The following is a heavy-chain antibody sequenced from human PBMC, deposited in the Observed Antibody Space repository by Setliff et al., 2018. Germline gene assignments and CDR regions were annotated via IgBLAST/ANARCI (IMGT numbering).Heavy chain of an antibody. CDR3: ARERTGGRGFTFGAIYYYYGMDV. V-gene: IGHV1-46*01. D-gene: IGHD3-16*01. CDR2: INPKNGGA. J-gene: IGHJ6*02. Sequence: ASVKVSCKASGYTFTSYYIHWVRQAPGQGLEWMGVINPKNGGATYPQNLQGRVTMTRDTSMSTVYMELSSLRFEDTAVYYCARERTGGRGFTFGAIYYYYGMDVWGQGTTVTVSS. CDR1: GYTFTSYY.